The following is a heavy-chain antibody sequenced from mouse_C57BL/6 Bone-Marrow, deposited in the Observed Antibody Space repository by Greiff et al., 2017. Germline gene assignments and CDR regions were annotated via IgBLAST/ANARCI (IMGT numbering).Heavy chain of an antibody. Sequence: DVKLVESGGGLVQPGGSLKLSCAASGFTFSDYYMYWVRQTPEKRLEWVAYISNGGGSTYYPDTVKGRFTISRDNAKNTLYLQMSRLKSEDTARYYCARLIYYGNYVWFAYWGQGTLVTVSA. J-gene: IGHJ3*01. V-gene: IGHV5-12*01. CDR2: ISNGGGST. CDR1: GFTFSDYY. CDR3: ARLIYYGNYVWFAY. D-gene: IGHD2-1*01.